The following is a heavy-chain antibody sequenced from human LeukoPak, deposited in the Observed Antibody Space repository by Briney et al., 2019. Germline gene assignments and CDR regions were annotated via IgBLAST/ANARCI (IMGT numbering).Heavy chain of an antibody. V-gene: IGHV1-18*01. Sequence: ASVKVSCKASGGTFSSYAISWVRQAPGQGLEWMGWISAYNGNTNYAQKLQGRVTMTTDTSTSTAYMELRSLRSDDTAVYYCARDYYDSGDNWFDPWGQGTLVTVSS. CDR2: ISAYNGNT. J-gene: IGHJ5*02. CDR3: ARDYYDSGDNWFDP. CDR1: GGTFSSYA. D-gene: IGHD3-22*01.